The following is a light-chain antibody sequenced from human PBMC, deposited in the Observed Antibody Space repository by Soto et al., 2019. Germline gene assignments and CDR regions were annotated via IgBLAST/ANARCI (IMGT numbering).Light chain of an antibody. CDR2: DAS. J-gene: IGKJ1*01. CDR1: ESVSIY. CDR3: QQYNTYSPERT. Sequence: EIVLTQSPATLSLSPGERATLSCRASESVSIYVAWYQQRPGQAPRLLIYDASNRATGIPARFSGSGSGTHFTLTISSLESEDFATYYCQQYNTYSPERTFGQGTKVEVK. V-gene: IGKV3-11*01.